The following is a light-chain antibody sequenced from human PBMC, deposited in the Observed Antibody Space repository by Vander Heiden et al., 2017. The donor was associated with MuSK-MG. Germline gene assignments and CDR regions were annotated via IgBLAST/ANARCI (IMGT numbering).Light chain of an antibody. J-gene: IGLJ2*01. V-gene: IGLV3-1*01. CDR2: QDN. Sequence: SYEPTQPPSVSVSPGQTASITCSGDKLGDKYACWYQQKPGQSPVLVIYQDNKRPSGIPERFSGSNSGNTATLTIGGTQAMDEADYYCQAWDSSTAWVFGGGTKLTVL. CDR3: QAWDSSTAWV. CDR1: KLGDKY.